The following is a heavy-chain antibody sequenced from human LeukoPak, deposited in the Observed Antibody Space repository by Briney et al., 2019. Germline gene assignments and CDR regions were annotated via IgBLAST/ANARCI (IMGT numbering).Heavy chain of an antibody. CDR3: ARRLYYDSSGYPRRGYFQH. V-gene: IGHV4-34*01. CDR1: GFTFSGYN. CDR2: INHSGST. D-gene: IGHD3-22*01. Sequence: GSLRLSCAASGFTFSGYNIHWVRQAPGKGLEWIGEINHSGSTNYNPSLKSRATISVDTSKNQFSLKLSSVTAADTAVYYCARRLYYDSSGYPRRGYFQHWGQGTLVTVSS. J-gene: IGHJ1*01.